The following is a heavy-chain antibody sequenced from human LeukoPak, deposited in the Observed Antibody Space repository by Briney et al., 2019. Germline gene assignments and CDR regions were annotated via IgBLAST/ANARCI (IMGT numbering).Heavy chain of an antibody. Sequence: SETLSLTCTVSGGSISSYYWSWIRQPPGKGLEWIGYIYYSGSTNYNPSLKSRVTISVDTSKNQFSLKLSSVTAADTAVYYCARGGGYSYGRDDNWFDPWGQGTLVTVSS. CDR3: ARGGGYSYGRDDNWFDP. J-gene: IGHJ5*02. CDR1: GGSISSYY. V-gene: IGHV4-59*01. D-gene: IGHD5-18*01. CDR2: IYYSGST.